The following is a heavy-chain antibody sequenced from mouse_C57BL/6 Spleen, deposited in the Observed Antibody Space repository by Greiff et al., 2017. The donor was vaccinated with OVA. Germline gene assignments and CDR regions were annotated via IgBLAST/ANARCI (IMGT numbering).Heavy chain of an antibody. Sequence: EVQLQQSGPGLVKPSQSLSLTCSVTGYSITSGYYWNWIRQFPGNKLEWMGYISYDGSNNYNPSLKNRISITRDTSKNQFFLKLNSVTTEDTATYYCARGGDYDEFAYWGQVTLVTVSA. CDR1: GYSITSGYY. D-gene: IGHD2-4*01. J-gene: IGHJ3*01. CDR3: ARGGDYDEFAY. V-gene: IGHV3-6*01. CDR2: ISYDGSN.